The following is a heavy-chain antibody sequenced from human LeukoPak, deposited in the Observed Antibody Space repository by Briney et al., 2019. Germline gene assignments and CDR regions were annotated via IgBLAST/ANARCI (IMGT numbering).Heavy chain of an antibody. CDR2: SYFTGRT. CDR1: GASINSNEYY. D-gene: IGHD5-12*01. CDR3: ARVNRYSGAFFI. J-gene: IGHJ4*02. V-gene: IGHV4-61*02. Sequence: SETLSLTCTVSGASINSNEYYRSWVRQPAGKGLEWIGRSYFTGRTNYNPSLKTRVTISVDTSKNHFSLQLSSVTAADTAVYHCARVNRYSGAFFIWGQGTLVIVSS.